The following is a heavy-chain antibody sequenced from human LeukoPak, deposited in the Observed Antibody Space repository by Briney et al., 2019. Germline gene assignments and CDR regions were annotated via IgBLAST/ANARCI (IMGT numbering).Heavy chain of an antibody. Sequence: PSETLSLTCSVSGDSMDSGSYYWTWIRQHPGKGLQWIGYIFYSRRTYYNPSLVGRLTISIDTSQNHFSLRLTSVTAADSAVYFCARGACTTGRFDSWSQGTLVTVS. V-gene: IGHV4-31*03. CDR1: GDSMDSGSYY. CDR3: ARGACTTGRFDS. J-gene: IGHJ4*02. CDR2: IFYSRRT. D-gene: IGHD3-10*01.